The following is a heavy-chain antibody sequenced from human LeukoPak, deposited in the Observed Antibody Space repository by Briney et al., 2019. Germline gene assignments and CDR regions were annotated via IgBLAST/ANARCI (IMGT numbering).Heavy chain of an antibody. CDR3: AKDRSVTTSYYFDY. CDR1: GFTFSSDA. Sequence: GGSLRLSCAASGFTFSSDAMSWVRQAPGKGLEWVSGISGSGGTTYYADSVKGRFTISRDNFKNTLYLQMSSLRAEDTAEYYCAKDRSVTTSYYFDYWGQGTLVTVSS. CDR2: ISGSGGTT. J-gene: IGHJ4*02. V-gene: IGHV3-23*01. D-gene: IGHD4-11*01.